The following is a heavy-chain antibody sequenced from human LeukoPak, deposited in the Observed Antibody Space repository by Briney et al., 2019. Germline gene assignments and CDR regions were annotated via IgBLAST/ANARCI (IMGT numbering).Heavy chain of an antibody. CDR3: ARPYCSSTSCYWNDAFDI. V-gene: IGHV4-39*01. CDR1: GGSISSSNW. Sequence: SETLSLTCAVSGGSISSSNWWSWVRQSPGKGLEWIGSIYYSGSTYYNPSLKSRVTISVDTSKNQFSLKLSSVTAADTAVYYCARPYCSSTSCYWNDAFDIWGQGTMVTVSS. CDR2: IYYSGST. D-gene: IGHD2-2*01. J-gene: IGHJ3*02.